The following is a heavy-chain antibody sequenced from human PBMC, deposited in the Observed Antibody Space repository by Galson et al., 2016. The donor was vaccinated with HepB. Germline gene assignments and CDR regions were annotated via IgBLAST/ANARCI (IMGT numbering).Heavy chain of an antibody. Sequence: SVKVSCKASGYTFTTYGITWVRQAPGQGLEWMGIINPSGGSTSYAQNFQGRVTMTRDTSTSTVYMELSSLRSEDSAMYYCAREGATSIGGFGYWGQGTLVTVSS. D-gene: IGHD1-26*01. V-gene: IGHV1-46*01. J-gene: IGHJ4*02. CDR2: INPSGGST. CDR3: AREGATSIGGFGY. CDR1: GYTFTTYG.